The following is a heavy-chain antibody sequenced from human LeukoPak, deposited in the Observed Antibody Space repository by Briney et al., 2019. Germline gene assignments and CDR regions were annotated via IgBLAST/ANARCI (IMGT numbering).Heavy chain of an antibody. Sequence: GGSLRLSCAASGITFSSYWMNWVRQAPGKGLEWVAVISYDGSNKYYADSVKGRFTISRDNSKNTLYLQMNSLRAEDTAVYYCARDQTYYDFWSGYFSASQRGMDVWGQGTTVTVSS. D-gene: IGHD3-3*01. CDR3: ARDQTYYDFWSGYFSASQRGMDV. CDR1: GITFSSYW. CDR2: ISYDGSNK. J-gene: IGHJ6*02. V-gene: IGHV3-30-3*01.